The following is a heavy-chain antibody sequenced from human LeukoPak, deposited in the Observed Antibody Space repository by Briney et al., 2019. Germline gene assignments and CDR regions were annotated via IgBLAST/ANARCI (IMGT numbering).Heavy chain of an antibody. Sequence: SETLSLTCTVSGGSISSYYCSWIRQPPGKGLEWIGYIDHSGSTKYNPSLKSRVTITVDTSKNQFSLKLSSVTAADTAVYYCARGTSSDFWSRYIDYWGQGTLVTVSS. D-gene: IGHD3-3*01. CDR3: ARGTSSDFWSRYIDY. J-gene: IGHJ4*02. CDR2: IDHSGST. V-gene: IGHV4-59*01. CDR1: GGSISSYY.